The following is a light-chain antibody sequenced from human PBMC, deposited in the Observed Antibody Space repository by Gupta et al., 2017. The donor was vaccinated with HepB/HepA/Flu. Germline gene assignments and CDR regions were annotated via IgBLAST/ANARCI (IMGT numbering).Light chain of an antibody. J-gene: IGLJ3*02. V-gene: IGLV2-11*01. Sequence: QSALTQPRSVSGSPGQSVTISCTGTSSYVGGYNYVSWYQQHPGKAPKLMIYDVSKRPSGVPDRFSGSKSGNTASLTISGLQAEDEADYYCCSYAGSYTWVFGGGTNLTVL. CDR2: DVS. CDR1: SSYVGGYNY. CDR3: CSYAGSYTWV.